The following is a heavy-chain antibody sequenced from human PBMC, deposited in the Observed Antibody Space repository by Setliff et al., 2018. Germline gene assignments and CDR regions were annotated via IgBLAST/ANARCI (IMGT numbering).Heavy chain of an antibody. CDR2: IYHSGSA. CDR3: AREKGDPNYNFWSGYYLYYYYGMDV. D-gene: IGHD3-3*01. V-gene: IGHV4-4*02. CDR1: GGSISDNNW. J-gene: IGHJ6*02. Sequence: SETLSLTCAVSGGSISDNNWWSWVRQPPGKGLEWIGEIYHSGSANYNPSLKSRVTTSVDKSKNQFSLKIYSMTAADTAVYYCAREKGDPNYNFWSGYYLYYYYGMDVWGQGTTVTVSS.